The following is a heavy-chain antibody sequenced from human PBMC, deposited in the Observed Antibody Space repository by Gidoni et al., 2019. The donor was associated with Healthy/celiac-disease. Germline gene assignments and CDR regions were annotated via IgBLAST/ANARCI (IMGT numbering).Heavy chain of an antibody. J-gene: IGHJ4*02. Sequence: EVQLVESGGGLVKPGGSLRLSCAASGFTFSSYSMNWVRQAPGKGLEWVSSISSSSSYIDYADSVKGRFTISRDNAKNSLYLQMNSLRAEDTAVYYCARDNEIGYSSSWPFDYWGQGTLVTVSS. D-gene: IGHD6-13*01. V-gene: IGHV3-21*01. CDR2: ISSSSSYI. CDR1: GFTFSSYS. CDR3: ARDNEIGYSSSWPFDY.